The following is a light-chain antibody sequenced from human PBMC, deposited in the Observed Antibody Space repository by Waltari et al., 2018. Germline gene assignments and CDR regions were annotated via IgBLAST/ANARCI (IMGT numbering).Light chain of an antibody. CDR2: DDT. Sequence: YVVTQSPSVSVAPGQTARITCGGNNIGSKSVHWYQQRPGQAPVVVVYDDTDRPPGSPGRFAGSNAGTTATLTISRVEAGDEGDYYCQVWESSSDLVLFGGGTKLTVL. CDR3: QVWESSSDLVL. J-gene: IGLJ2*01. CDR1: NIGSKS. V-gene: IGLV3-21*02.